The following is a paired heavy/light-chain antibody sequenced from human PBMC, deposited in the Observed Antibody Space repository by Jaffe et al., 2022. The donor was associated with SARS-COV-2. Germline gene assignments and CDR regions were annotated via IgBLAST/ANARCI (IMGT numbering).Light chain of an antibody. CDR3: SSYAGSNNLV. CDR1: SSDVGGYSY. J-gene: IGLJ1*01. Sequence: QSALTQPPSASGSPGQSVTISCTGTSSDVGGYSYVSWYQQHPGEAPKLMIYEVSKRPSGVPDRFSGSKSGNTASLTVSGLQSEDEADYYCSSYAGSNNLVFGTGTKVTVL. V-gene: IGLV2-8*01. CDR2: EVS.
Heavy chain of an antibody. Sequence: QVQLVESGGGVVQPGVSLRLSCAASGFTFSGYAMHWVRQAPGKGLEWVAIISYDGSNKYYADSVKGRFTISRDTSKNTLYLQMNSLRAEDTAVYYCARAPPGGFWSGYNNYYHDMDVWGQGTTVTVSS. D-gene: IGHD3-3*01. V-gene: IGHV3-30*14. CDR1: GFTFSGYA. CDR2: ISYDGSNK. J-gene: IGHJ6*02. CDR3: ARAPPGGFWSGYNNYYHDMDV.